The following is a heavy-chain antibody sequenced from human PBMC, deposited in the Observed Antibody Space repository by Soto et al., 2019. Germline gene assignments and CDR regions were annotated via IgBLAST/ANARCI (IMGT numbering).Heavy chain of an antibody. Sequence: QIQLVQSGAEVKKPGASVKVSCKASGYTFSSYHITWVRQAPGQGLEWMGWISAYNGNTNYAQNLQGRVTTTTDPATRTAYMELRSLRSDDTAVYYGARDLPAVEYWGQGTLVTVSS. CDR1: GYTFSSYH. CDR3: ARDLPAVEY. CDR2: ISAYNGNT. J-gene: IGHJ4*02. V-gene: IGHV1-18*01.